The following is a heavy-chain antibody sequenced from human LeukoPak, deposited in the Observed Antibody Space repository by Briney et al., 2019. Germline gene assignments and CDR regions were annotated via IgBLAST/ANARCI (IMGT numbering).Heavy chain of an antibody. D-gene: IGHD3-10*01. V-gene: IGHV1-69*05. CDR2: IIPIFGTA. CDR1: GGTFSSYA. Sequence: SVKVSCKASGGTFSSYAISWVRQAPGQGLEWMGGIIPIFGTANYAQKFQGRVTITTDESTSTVYMELSGLRSEDTAVYYCASYGSGVQASFDYWGQGTLVTVSS. CDR3: ASYGSGVQASFDY. J-gene: IGHJ4*02.